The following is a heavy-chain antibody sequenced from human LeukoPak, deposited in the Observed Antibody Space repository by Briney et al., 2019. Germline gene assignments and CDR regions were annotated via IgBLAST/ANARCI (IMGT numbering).Heavy chain of an antibody. CDR3: ARKSLGSSSKPLDY. Sequence: KPSETLSLPCAVHGGSFSGSYWSWIRQPPGKGLEWIGEINHSGSTNYNPSLKSRVTISVDTSKNQFSLKLSSVTAADTAVYYCARKSLGSSSKPLDYWGQGTLVTVSS. D-gene: IGHD6-13*01. CDR2: INHSGST. J-gene: IGHJ4*02. V-gene: IGHV4-34*01. CDR1: GGSFSGSY.